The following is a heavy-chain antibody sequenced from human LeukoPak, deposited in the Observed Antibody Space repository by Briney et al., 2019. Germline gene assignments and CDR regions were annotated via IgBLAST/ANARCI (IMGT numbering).Heavy chain of an antibody. J-gene: IGHJ4*02. Sequence: PGGSLRLPCAASRFTFSTYTMNWVRQAPGKGLEWVSSISSSSSYIYYADSVKGRFTSSRDNAKNSLYLQMNTLRAEDTAVYYCARDRTTVTTFDYWGQGTLVTVSS. CDR1: RFTFSTYT. CDR3: ARDRTTVTTFDY. V-gene: IGHV3-21*01. CDR2: ISSSSSYI. D-gene: IGHD4-17*01.